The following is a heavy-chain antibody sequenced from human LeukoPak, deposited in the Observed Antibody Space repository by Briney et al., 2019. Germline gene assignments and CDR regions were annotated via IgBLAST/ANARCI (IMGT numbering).Heavy chain of an antibody. CDR1: GLTFNDHY. CDR2: ISSNEHSI. D-gene: IGHD6-6*01. J-gene: IGHJ6*03. Sequence: PGGSVRLPHAACGLTFNDHYMLGIPPPREKGRECVAYISSNEHSIQYADSVTSQYTSSRDHDKNSLYLQMNSLRAHDTAVYFSGRVGKQLVRLHYFYYYMDVWGTGTTVTVSS. CDR3: GRVGKQLVRLHYFYYYMDV. V-gene: IGHV3-11*04.